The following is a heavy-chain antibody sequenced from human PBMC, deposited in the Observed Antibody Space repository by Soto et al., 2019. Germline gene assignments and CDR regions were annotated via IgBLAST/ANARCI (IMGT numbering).Heavy chain of an antibody. CDR2: INPNSGST. D-gene: IGHD2-2*01. CDR1: GYTFTGYY. J-gene: IGHJ6*03. CDR3: ARGDVVVPAASHSLAAAAAPYYYYYMDV. V-gene: IGHV1-2*04. Sequence: ASVKVSCKASGYTFTGYYMHWVRQAPGQGLEWMGWINPNSGSTNYAQKFQGWVTMTRDTSISTAYMELSRLRSDDTAVYYCARGDVVVPAASHSLAAAAAPYYYYYMDVWGKGTTVTVSS.